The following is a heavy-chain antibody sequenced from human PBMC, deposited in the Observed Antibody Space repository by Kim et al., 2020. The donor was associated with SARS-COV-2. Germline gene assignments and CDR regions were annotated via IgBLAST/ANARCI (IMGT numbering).Heavy chain of an antibody. D-gene: IGHD2-2*01. CDR2: INTNTGNP. CDR3: ARDIIRSAAVREYYDYYY. Sequence: ASVKVSCKASGYTFTSYAMHWVRQAPGQGLEWMGRINTNTGNPTYAQGFTGRFVISLDTSVSTAYLQISSLKAEDTAVYYCARDIIRSAAVREYYDYYY. V-gene: IGHV7-4-1*02. J-gene: IGHJ6*03. CDR1: GYTFTSYA.